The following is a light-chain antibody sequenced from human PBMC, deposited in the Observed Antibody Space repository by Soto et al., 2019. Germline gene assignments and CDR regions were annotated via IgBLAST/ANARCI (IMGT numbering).Light chain of an antibody. CDR3: QQLNSYS. V-gene: IGKV1-9*01. CDR1: QGISSY. J-gene: IGKJ3*01. Sequence: DIQLTQSPSFLSASVGDRVTITCRASQGISSYLAWYQQKPGKAPKLLIYAASTLQSGVPSRFSGGGSGTEFTLTISSLQPEDFATYYCQQLNSYSFGPGTKVDIK. CDR2: AAS.